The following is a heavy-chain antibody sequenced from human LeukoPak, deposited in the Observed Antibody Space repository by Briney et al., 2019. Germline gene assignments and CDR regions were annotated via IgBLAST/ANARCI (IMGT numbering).Heavy chain of an antibody. Sequence: PGGTLRLSCAASGFTFSNYGMTWVRQAPGKGLEWVSSISGSAATISYADSVRGRFTISRDNAKNSLYLQMNSLRAEDTAVYYCARDSSYGGFFDYWGQGTLVTVSS. CDR1: GFTFSNYG. CDR2: ISGSAATI. V-gene: IGHV3-48*01. CDR3: ARDSSYGGFFDY. D-gene: IGHD5-12*01. J-gene: IGHJ4*02.